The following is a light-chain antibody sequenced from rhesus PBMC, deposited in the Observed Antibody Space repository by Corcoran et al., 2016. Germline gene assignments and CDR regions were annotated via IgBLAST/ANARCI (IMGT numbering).Light chain of an antibody. V-gene: IGKV3-24*03. CDR2: GAS. CDR1: QSVSSS. CDR3: QQYSSSPYS. Sequence: EIVMTQSPATLSLSPGERATLSCRARQSVSSSLAWYQQKPGQAPRLLIYGASSRATGSPDRFSGSGSGTDLTLTISSLQSEDFATYYGQQYSSSPYSFGQGTKVEIK. J-gene: IGKJ2*01.